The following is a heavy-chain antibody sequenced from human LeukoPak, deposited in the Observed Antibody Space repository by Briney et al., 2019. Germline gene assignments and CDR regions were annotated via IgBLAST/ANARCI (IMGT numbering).Heavy chain of an antibody. D-gene: IGHD3-10*01. V-gene: IGHV1-8*03. CDR2: MNPNSGNT. Sequence: ASVKVSCKASGYTFTSYDINWVRQATGQGLEWMGWMNPNSGNTGYAQKFQGRVTITRNTSISTAYMELSSLRSEDTAVYYCARSEWSYGSGSYTKGWSDYYYYYMDVWGKGTTVTVSS. J-gene: IGHJ6*03. CDR1: GYTFTSYD. CDR3: ARSEWSYGSGSYTKGWSDYYYYYMDV.